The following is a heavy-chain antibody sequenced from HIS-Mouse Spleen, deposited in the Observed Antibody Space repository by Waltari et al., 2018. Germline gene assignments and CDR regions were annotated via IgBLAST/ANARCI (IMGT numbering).Heavy chain of an antibody. CDR1: GYTFTSYD. CDR3: ARGHDYSNYFDY. D-gene: IGHD4-4*01. V-gene: IGHV1-8*01. Sequence: QVQLVQSGAEVKKPGASVKVSCKASGYTFTSYDINWVRQATGQGLEWMGRIKPNSGNTGYAQKFQGRVNMTRNTSISTAYMELSSLRSEDTAVYYCARGHDYSNYFDYWGQGTLVTVSS. CDR2: IKPNSGNT. J-gene: IGHJ4*02.